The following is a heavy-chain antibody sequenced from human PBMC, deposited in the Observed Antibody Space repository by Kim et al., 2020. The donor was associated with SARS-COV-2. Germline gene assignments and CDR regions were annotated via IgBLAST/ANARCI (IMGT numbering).Heavy chain of an antibody. V-gene: IGHV1-69*01. D-gene: IGHD5-18*01. Sequence: AQKFQGRGTITADESTSTAYMELSSLRSEDTAVYYCAREDTAMVGGGFDYWGEGTLVTVSS. CDR3: AREDTAMVGGGFDY. J-gene: IGHJ4*02.